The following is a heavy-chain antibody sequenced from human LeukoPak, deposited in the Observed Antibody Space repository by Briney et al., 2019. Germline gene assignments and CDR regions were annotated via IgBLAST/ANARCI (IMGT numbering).Heavy chain of an antibody. CDR1: GGSFSGYY. CDR3: ARRYIWSTH. D-gene: IGHD3-16*01. Sequence: SETLSLTCAVYGGSFSGYYWSWIRQPPGKGLEWIGEINHSGSTNYNPSLKSRVTISVDTSKNQFSLKLSSVTAADTAVYYCARRYIWSTHWGQGTLVTVSS. J-gene: IGHJ4*02. CDR2: INHSGST. V-gene: IGHV4-34*01.